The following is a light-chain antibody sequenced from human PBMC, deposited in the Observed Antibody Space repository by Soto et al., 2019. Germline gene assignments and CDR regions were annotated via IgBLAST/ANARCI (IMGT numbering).Light chain of an antibody. CDR2: GAC. Sequence: DIQMTQSPSSLSASVGDRVTITCRASQGIRSDLGWFQQKEGKAPKRLIFGACTLEGGVPSRFSGSGSVKEFTLTISILQPEDFATYYCLQHNTYPCSFGPGTKVDSK. CDR3: LQHNTYPCS. CDR1: QGIRSD. V-gene: IGKV1-17*01. J-gene: IGKJ3*01.